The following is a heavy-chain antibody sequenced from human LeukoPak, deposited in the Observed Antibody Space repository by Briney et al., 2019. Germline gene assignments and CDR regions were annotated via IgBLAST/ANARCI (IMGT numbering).Heavy chain of an antibody. CDR1: GFTLSSYN. CDR2: ISGTSTYI. CDR3: ARDPYSGRDGLDV. Sequence: GGSLRLSCAASGFTLSSYNMNWVRQAPGKGLEWVSSISGTSTYIYYGDPVKGRFTISRDNAKNSLYLQMNSLRAEDAAVYYCARDPYSGRDGLDVWGQGTTVTVSS. J-gene: IGHJ6*02. D-gene: IGHD1-26*01. V-gene: IGHV3-21*01.